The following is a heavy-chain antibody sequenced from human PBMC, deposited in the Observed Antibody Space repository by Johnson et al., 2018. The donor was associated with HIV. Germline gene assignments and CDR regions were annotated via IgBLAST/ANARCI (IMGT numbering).Heavy chain of an antibody. CDR2: IRYDGSNK. D-gene: IGHD3-22*01. Sequence: QMLLVESGGALVQPGGSLRLSCAASGFTVSSNYMNWVRQAPGKGLEWVAFIRYDGSNKYYADSVKGRFTISRDNSKNTLYLQMKSLRAEDTAVYYCARDPDHVYYDSSGYLFD. V-gene: IGHV3-30*02. J-gene: IGHJ3*01. CDR3: ARDPDHVYYDSSGYLFD. CDR1: GFTVSSNY.